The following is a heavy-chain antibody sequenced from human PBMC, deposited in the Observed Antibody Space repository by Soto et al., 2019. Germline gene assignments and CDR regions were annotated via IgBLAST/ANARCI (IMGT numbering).Heavy chain of an antibody. CDR2: MNPNSGNT. D-gene: IGHD2-21*02. CDR3: ARGINDGGYSRWFDP. J-gene: IGHJ5*02. CDR1: GYTFTSYD. Sequence: QVQLVQSGAEVKKPGASVKVSCKASGYTFTSYDINWVRQATGQGLEYLGWMNPNSGNTGYVQKFQGRVTMTRDTTISTAYMELSSLRSEDTAVYYCARGINDGGYSRWFDPWGQGTLVTVSS. V-gene: IGHV1-8*01.